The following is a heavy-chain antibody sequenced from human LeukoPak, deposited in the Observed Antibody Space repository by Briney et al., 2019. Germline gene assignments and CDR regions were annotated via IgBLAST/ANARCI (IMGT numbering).Heavy chain of an antibody. J-gene: IGHJ4*02. V-gene: IGHV1-2*02. CDR1: GYTFTGSY. D-gene: IGHD4-23*01. CDR2: INPNSGGT. CDR3: ARALYGGNSVGY. Sequence: ASVKVSCKASGYTFTGSYMHWVRQAPGQGLEWMEWINPNSGGTNYAQKFQGRVTMTRDTSISTAYMELSRLRSDDTAVYYCARALYGGNSVGYWGQGTLVSVSS.